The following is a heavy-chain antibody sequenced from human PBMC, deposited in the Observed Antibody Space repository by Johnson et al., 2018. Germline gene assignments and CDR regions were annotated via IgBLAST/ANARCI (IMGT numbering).Heavy chain of an antibody. J-gene: IGHJ6*02. V-gene: IGHV3-49*05. CDR2: IRSTAYGGTT. CDR3: TRARSTMVRGVNYYGMDV. D-gene: IGHD3-10*01. Sequence: VQLQESGPGLVKPSETLSLTCTVSGGSISSSSYYWGWIRQPPGKGLEWVGFIRSTAYGGTTEYAASVKGRFTISRDDSKSIAYLQMNSLKTEDTAVSYCTRARSTMVRGVNYYGMDVWGQGTTVTVAS. CDR1: GGSISSSSYY.